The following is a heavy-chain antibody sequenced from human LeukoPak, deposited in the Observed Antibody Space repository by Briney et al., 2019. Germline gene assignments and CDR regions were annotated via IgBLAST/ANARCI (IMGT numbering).Heavy chain of an antibody. CDR3: ARDGMVRGVIITTDAFDI. CDR1: GFTFSDYY. Sequence: GSLRLSCAASGFTFSDYYMTWIRQAPGRGLEWVSYISGSGSTIYYADSVKGRFTISRDNAKNSLSLQMNSLRAEDTAVYYCARDGMVRGVIITTDAFDIWGQGTMVTVSS. V-gene: IGHV3-11*04. CDR2: ISGSGSTI. D-gene: IGHD3-10*01. J-gene: IGHJ3*02.